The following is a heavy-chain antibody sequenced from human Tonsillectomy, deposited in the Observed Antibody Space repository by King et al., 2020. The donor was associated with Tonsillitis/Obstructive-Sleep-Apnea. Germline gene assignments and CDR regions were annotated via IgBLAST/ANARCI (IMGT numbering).Heavy chain of an antibody. J-gene: IGHJ4*02. D-gene: IGHD6-19*01. CDR2: ISAYNGNT. Sequence: VQXVESGXXXXXXXXSXXVXXXXSGYTFTSCGISWVXQAPGQGLEWMGWISAYNGNTNYAQKLQGRVTMTTDTSTSTAYMEVGSLWSDDTAVYYCARDKGQWLVRFDYWGQGTLVTVSS. CDR3: ARDKGQWLVRFDY. V-gene: IGHV1-18*01. CDR1: GYTFTSCG.